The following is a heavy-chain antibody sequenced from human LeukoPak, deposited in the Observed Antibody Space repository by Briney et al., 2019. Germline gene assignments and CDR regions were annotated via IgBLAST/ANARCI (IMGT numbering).Heavy chain of an antibody. V-gene: IGHV3-23*01. D-gene: IGHD1-26*01. J-gene: IGHJ4*02. CDR3: AKGTYSGSYRTFDY. CDR2: ISGSGGST. CDR1: GFTFSSYA. Sequence: GRSLRLSCAASGFTFSSYAMSWVRQAPGKGLEWVSVISGSGGSTYYADSVKGRFTISRDNSKNTLYLQMDSLRAEDTAIYYCAKGTYSGSYRTFDYWGQGTLVTVSS.